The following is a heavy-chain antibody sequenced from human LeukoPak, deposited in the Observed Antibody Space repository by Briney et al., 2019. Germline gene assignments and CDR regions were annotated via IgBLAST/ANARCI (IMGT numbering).Heavy chain of an antibody. J-gene: IGHJ6*02. CDR1: GYTFTSYG. D-gene: IGHD6-13*01. CDR3: ASSYSSSWYYNYYYGMDV. Sequence: AASVKVSCKASGYTFTSYGISWVRQAPGQGLEWMGWISAYNGNTNCAQKLQGRVTMTTDTSTSTAYMELRSLRSDDTAVYYCASSYSSSWYYNYYYGMDVWGQGTTVTVSS. V-gene: IGHV1-18*01. CDR2: ISAYNGNT.